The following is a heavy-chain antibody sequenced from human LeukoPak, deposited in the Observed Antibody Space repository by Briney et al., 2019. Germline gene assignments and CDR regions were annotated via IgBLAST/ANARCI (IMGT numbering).Heavy chain of an antibody. CDR3: AKDIGYDPTLFDY. J-gene: IGHJ4*02. V-gene: IGHV3-9*01. Sequence: GGSLRLSCAASGFTFDDYAMHWVRQAPGKGLEWVSGISWNSGSIGYADSVKGRFTISRDNAKNSLYLQMNSLRAEDTALYYCAKDIGYDPTLFDYWGQGTLVTASS. D-gene: IGHD5-12*01. CDR1: GFTFDDYA. CDR2: ISWNSGSI.